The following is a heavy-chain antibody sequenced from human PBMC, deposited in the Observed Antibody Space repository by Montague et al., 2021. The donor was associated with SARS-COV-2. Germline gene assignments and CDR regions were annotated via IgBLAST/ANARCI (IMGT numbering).Heavy chain of an antibody. CDR2: IYVGGSST. CDR1: GFTFSSYA. J-gene: IGHJ4*02. CDR3: AKGAGRYYDSSGYYGY. Sequence: SLRLSCAASGFTFSSYAMSWVRQAPGKGLEWVSVIYVGGSSTYYADFVKGRFTISRDNSKNTLYLQMNSPRAEDTAVYYCAKGAGRYYDSSGYYGYWGQGTLVTVSS. V-gene: IGHV3-23*03. D-gene: IGHD3-22*01.